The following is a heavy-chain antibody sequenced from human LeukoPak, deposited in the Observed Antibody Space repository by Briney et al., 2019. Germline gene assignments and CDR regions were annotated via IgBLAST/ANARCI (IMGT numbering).Heavy chain of an antibody. CDR1: GFTFSSYA. D-gene: IGHD3-22*01. CDR2: ISGAGDRT. J-gene: IGHJ4*02. CDR3: AKARIPSGNGYYSD. Sequence: GGSLRLSCAGSGFTFSSYAMSWVRQGPGKGLEWVSDISGAGDRTYYADSVKGRFTISRDNSKDTLYLQMDSLSAEDTAIYYCAKARIPSGNGYYSDWGQGTLVTVSS. V-gene: IGHV3-23*01.